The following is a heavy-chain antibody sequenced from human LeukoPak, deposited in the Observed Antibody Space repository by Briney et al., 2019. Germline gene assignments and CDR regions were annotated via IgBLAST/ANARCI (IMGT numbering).Heavy chain of an antibody. V-gene: IGHV4-30-4*01. J-gene: IGHJ4*02. CDR1: GGSLSSGDYY. Sequence: SQTLSLTCTVSGGSLSSGDYYWSWIRQSPGRGLEWLGYIYYTGSTYYNPSLKSRVTISVDTSKNRFSLKLSSVTAADTGVYYCARAETYDSRPFDYWGQGTLVTVSS. CDR3: ARAETYDSRPFDY. D-gene: IGHD3-22*01. CDR2: IYYTGST.